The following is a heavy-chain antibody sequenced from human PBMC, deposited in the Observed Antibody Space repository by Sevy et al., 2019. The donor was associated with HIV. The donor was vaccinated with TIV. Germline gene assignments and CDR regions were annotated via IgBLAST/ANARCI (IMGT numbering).Heavy chain of an antibody. D-gene: IGHD3-22*01. CDR3: ARRSYDTDGYPQYYFDF. CDR1: GYRFTSYW. Sequence: GESLKISCKGFGYRFTSYWIAWVRQMPGKGLEWMGIIYPGDSDFRYSPSFQGQVTISVDKSISTAYLQWSSLEASDTAMYFCARRSYDTDGYPQYYFDFWGQGTLVTVSS. V-gene: IGHV5-51*01. J-gene: IGHJ4*02. CDR2: IYPGDSDF.